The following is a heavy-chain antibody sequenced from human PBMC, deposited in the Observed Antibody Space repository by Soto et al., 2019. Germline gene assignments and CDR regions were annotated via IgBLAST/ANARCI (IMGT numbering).Heavy chain of an antibody. CDR3: YSLQLCDFWCGSVPMDV. J-gene: IGHJ6*02. V-gene: IGHV4-61*01. D-gene: IGHD3-3*01. Sequence: PSETLSPTCTVSGGSVSSRCYRWSWIRQNPGKGLEWIGYIYYTATTSYNPSLKSRVTISVDTSKNPSSLELTAVTAADTAVNFFYSLQLCDFWCGSVPMDVWGQGTSVTVSS. CDR2: IYYTATT. CDR1: GGSVSSRCYR.